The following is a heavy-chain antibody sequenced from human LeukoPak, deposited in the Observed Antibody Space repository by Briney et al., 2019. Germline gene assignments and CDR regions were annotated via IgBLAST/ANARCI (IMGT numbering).Heavy chain of an antibody. CDR2: INPSGGST. D-gene: IGHD3-22*01. CDR3: ARDLYYYDSSGYYYYYYMDV. J-gene: IGHJ6*03. Sequence: ASVKVSCKASGYTFTSYYMHWVRQAPGQGLEWMGIINPSGGSTSYAQKFQSRVTMTRDMSTSTVYMELSSLRSEDTAVYYCARDLYYYDSSGYYYYYYMDVWGKGTTVTVSS. CDR1: GYTFTSYY. V-gene: IGHV1-46*01.